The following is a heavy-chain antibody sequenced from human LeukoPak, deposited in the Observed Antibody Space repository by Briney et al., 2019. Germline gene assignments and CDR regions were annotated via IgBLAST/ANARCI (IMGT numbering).Heavy chain of an antibody. CDR3: ARDLTIVGGVSDPRIRGH. Sequence: ASVKVSCKASGYTFTGYYMHWVRQAPGQGLEWMGWINCNSAGTKYPQKFQGRVSMTRDTSISTAYLGLSRLRSDDTAVCYCARDLTIVGGVSDPRIRGHWGQGTLVTVSS. CDR2: INCNSAGT. V-gene: IGHV1-2*02. J-gene: IGHJ4*02. D-gene: IGHD3-3*01. CDR1: GYTFTGYY.